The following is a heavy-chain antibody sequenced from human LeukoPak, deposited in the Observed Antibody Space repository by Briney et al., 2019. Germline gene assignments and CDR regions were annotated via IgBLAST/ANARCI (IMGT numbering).Heavy chain of an antibody. D-gene: IGHD3-22*01. V-gene: IGHV3-9*01. CDR1: GFTFDDYA. CDR2: ISWNSGSI. J-gene: IGHJ4*02. CDR3: AKANYDSSGNDY. Sequence: GRSLRLSCAASGFTFDDYAMHWVRQAPGKGLEWVSGISWNSGSIGYADSVEGRFTISRDNAKNSLYLQMNSLRAEDTALYYCAKANYDSSGNDYWGQGTLVTVSS.